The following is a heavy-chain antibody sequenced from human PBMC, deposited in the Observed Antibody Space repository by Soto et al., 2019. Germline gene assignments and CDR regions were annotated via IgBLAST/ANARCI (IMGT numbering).Heavy chain of an antibody. V-gene: IGHV3-30-3*01. CDR2: ISYDGSNK. CDR3: ARDRLRYQLLWRDSHSSYNGMDV. CDR1: VFTFSSYA. Sequence: GRSLRRSCAASVFTFSSYAMHWVRQAPAKGLEWVAAISYDGSNKYYADSVKGRFTISRENSKNTLYLQMNSLRAEDTAVYYCARDRLRYQLLWRDSHSSYNGMDVWGRGTKVT. J-gene: IGHJ6*02. D-gene: IGHD2-2*01.